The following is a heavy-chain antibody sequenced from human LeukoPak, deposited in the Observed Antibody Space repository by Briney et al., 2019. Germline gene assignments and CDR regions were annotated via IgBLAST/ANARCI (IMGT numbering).Heavy chain of an antibody. J-gene: IGHJ4*02. CDR3: ARDRGWNTFDY. V-gene: IGHV3-7*01. CDR2: IKEDGTVK. D-gene: IGHD1/OR15-1a*01. Sequence: GGSLRLSCAASGFTFSVYWMAWVRQAPGEGLEWVANIKEDGTVKHYVDSVKGRLTISRDNAKESLFLQMNSLRAEDTAVYYCARDRGWNTFDYWGQGTLVTVSS. CDR1: GFTFSVYW.